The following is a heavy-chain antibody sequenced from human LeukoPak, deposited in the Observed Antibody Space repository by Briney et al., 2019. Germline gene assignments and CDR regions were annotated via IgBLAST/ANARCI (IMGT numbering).Heavy chain of an antibody. CDR2: ISSNGGST. CDR3: AKGEVFFDI. J-gene: IGHJ3*02. CDR1: GFTFSSYA. V-gene: IGHV3-23*01. Sequence: GGSLRLSCAASGFTFSSYAMTWVRQAPGRGLEWVSGISSNGGSTYYADSVRGRFTSSRDNSKNTLYLQMNSLRAEDTAFFYCAKGEVFFDIWGQGTMVTVSS.